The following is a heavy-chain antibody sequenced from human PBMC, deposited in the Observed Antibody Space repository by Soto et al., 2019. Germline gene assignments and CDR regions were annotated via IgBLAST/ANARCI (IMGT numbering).Heavy chain of an antibody. CDR3: AREPRNYYDSSGYPLVSCMDV. V-gene: IGHV1-46*03. Sequence: ASVKVSCKASGYTFTSYYMHWVRHAPGQGLEWMGIINPSGGSTSYAQKFQGRVTMTRDTSTSTVYMELSSLRSEDTAVYYCAREPRNYYDSSGYPLVSCMDVWGQGTTVTVSS. CDR1: GYTFTSYY. CDR2: INPSGGST. D-gene: IGHD3-22*01. J-gene: IGHJ6*02.